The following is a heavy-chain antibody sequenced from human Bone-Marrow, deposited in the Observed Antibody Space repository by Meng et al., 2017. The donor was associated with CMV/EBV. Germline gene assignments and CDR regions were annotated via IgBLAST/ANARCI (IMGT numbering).Heavy chain of an antibody. D-gene: IGHD6-13*01. Sequence: GGSLRLSCAASGFTFDDYAMHWVRQAPGKGLEWVSGISWNSGSIGYADSVKGRFTISRDNAKNSLYLQMNSLRAEDTALYYCARDGAATYGMDVWGQGTTVTVSS. CDR1: GFTFDDYA. CDR2: ISWNSGSI. CDR3: ARDGAATYGMDV. J-gene: IGHJ6*02. V-gene: IGHV3-9*01.